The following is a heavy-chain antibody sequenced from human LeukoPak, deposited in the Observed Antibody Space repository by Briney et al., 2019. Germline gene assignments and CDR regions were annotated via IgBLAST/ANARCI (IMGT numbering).Heavy chain of an antibody. Sequence: PSETLPLTCTVSGGSISSYYWSWIRQPPGKGLEWIGYIYYSGSTNYNPSLKSRVTISVDTSKNQFSLKLSSVTAADTAVYYCARVLPNLEWLPHYYMDVWGKGTTVTVSS. D-gene: IGHD3-3*01. CDR2: IYYSGST. V-gene: IGHV4-59*01. CDR3: ARVLPNLEWLPHYYMDV. CDR1: GGSISSYY. J-gene: IGHJ6*03.